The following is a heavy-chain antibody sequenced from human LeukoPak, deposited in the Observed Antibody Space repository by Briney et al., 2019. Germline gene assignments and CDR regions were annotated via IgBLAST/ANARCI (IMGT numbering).Heavy chain of an antibody. V-gene: IGHV3-20*04. Sequence: AGGSLRLSCAASGFTFDDYGMSWVRQAPGKGLEWVSGINWNGGSTGYADSVEGRFTISRDNAKNSLYLQMNSLRAEDTALYYCARGTLYSYAFDIWGQGTMVTVSS. CDR3: ARGTLYSYAFDI. CDR2: INWNGGST. J-gene: IGHJ3*02. D-gene: IGHD5-18*01. CDR1: GFTFDDYG.